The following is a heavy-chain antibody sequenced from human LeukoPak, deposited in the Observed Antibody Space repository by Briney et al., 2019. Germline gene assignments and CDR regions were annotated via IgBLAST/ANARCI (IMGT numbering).Heavy chain of an antibody. CDR2: INTNTGNP. V-gene: IGHV7-4-1*02. J-gene: IGHJ6*03. CDR3: ARAYPAVPRYYYYYYHMDV. CDR1: GYTFTSYA. D-gene: IGHD2-2*01. Sequence: GASVKVSCKASGYTFTSYAMNWVRQAPGQGLEWMGWINTNTGNPTYAQGFTGRFVFSLDTSVSTAYLQISSLKAEDTAVYYCARAYPAVPRYYYYYYHMDVWGKGTTVTVSS.